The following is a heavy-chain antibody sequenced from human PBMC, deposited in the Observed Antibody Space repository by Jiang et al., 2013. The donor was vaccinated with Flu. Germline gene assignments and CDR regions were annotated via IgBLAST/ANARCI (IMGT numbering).Heavy chain of an antibody. V-gene: IGHV4-30-4*01. D-gene: IGHD3-22*01. CDR2: IYYSGST. Sequence: GSGLVKPSQTLSLTCTVSGGSISSGDYYWSWIRQPPGKGLEWIGYIYYSGSTYYNPSLKSRVTISVDTSKNQFSLKLSSVTAADTAVYYCARGGELDYYDSSGYYSPYYFDYWGQGTLVTVSS. J-gene: IGHJ4*02. CDR3: ARGGELDYYDSSGYYSPYYFDY. CDR1: GGSISSGDYY.